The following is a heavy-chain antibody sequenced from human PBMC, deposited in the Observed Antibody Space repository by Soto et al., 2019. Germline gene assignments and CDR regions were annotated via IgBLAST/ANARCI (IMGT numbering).Heavy chain of an antibody. Sequence: VPLVESGGGLVQPGGSLRLSCAASGFSFSRFWMHWVRQAPGKGLVWVSRIYSDGSGPMYADSVKGRFTISRDNAKSTLYLQMNSLRAEDTAVYYCATLNSFGSDYWGQGTLVTVSS. CDR1: GFSFSRFW. D-gene: IGHD5-18*01. CDR2: IYSDGSGP. CDR3: ATLNSFGSDY. J-gene: IGHJ4*02. V-gene: IGHV3-74*03.